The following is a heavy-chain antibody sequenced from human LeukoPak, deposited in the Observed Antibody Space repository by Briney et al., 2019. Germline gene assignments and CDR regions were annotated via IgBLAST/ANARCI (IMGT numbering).Heavy chain of an antibody. Sequence: GRSLRLSCAASGFTFSSYAMSWVRQAPGKGLEWVSAISGSGGSTYYADSVEGRFTISRDNSKNTLYLQMNSLRAEDTAVYYCAKSLVRGVIGNWFDPWGQGTLVTVSS. V-gene: IGHV3-23*01. J-gene: IGHJ5*02. CDR3: AKSLVRGVIGNWFDP. CDR2: ISGSGGST. CDR1: GFTFSSYA. D-gene: IGHD3-10*01.